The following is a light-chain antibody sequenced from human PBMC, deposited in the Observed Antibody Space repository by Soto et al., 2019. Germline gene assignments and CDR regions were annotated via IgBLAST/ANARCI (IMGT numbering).Light chain of an antibody. CDR2: GNS. CDR1: SSNIGAGYD. CDR3: QSYDSSLSGSRV. J-gene: IGLJ2*01. V-gene: IGLV1-40*01. Sequence: QSVLTQPPSVSGAPGQRVTISCTGRSSNIGAGYDVHWYQQLPGTAPKLLIYGNSNRPSGVPDRFSGSKSGPSASLAITGLQAEDEADYYCQSYDSSLSGSRVFGGGTQLTVL.